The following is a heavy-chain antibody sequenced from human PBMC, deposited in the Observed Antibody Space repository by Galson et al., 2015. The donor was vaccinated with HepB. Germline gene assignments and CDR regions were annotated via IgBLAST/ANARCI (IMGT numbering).Heavy chain of an antibody. J-gene: IGHJ1*01. Sequence: SLRLSCAASGFTFSSYGMHWVRQAPGKGLEWVAVIWYDGSNKYYVDSVKGRFTISRDNSKNTLYLQMNSLRAEDTAVYYCARGVYYGSLWFQHWGQGTLVTVSS. CDR3: ARGVYYGSLWFQH. D-gene: IGHD3-10*01. CDR2: IWYDGSNK. V-gene: IGHV3-33*08. CDR1: GFTFSSYG.